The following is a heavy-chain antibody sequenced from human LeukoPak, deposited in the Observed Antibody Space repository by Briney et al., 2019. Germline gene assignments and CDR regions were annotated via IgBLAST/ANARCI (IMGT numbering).Heavy chain of an antibody. Sequence: RFQGRVTMTRNTSISTAYMELSSLRSEDTAVYYCACGSSWSSFDYWGQGTLVTVSS. V-gene: IGHV1-8*01. CDR3: ACGSSWSSFDY. D-gene: IGHD6-13*01. J-gene: IGHJ4*02.